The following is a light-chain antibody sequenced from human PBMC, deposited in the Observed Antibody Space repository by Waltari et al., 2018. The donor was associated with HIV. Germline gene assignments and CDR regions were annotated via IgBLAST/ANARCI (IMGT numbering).Light chain of an antibody. V-gene: IGLV3-1*01. CDR1: KLGDKY. CDR2: QDN. J-gene: IGLJ2*01. CDR3: QAWDSSTVV. Sequence: SYELTQPPSVSVSPGHTASITSSGDKLGDKYACWYQQKPGQSPVLAIYQDNKRPAGIPERFSGSNSGNTATLTISGTQTLDEADYYCQAWDSSTVVFGGGTKLTVL.